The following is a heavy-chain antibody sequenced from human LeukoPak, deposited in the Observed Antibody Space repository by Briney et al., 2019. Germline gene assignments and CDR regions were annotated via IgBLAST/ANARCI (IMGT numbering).Heavy chain of an antibody. CDR3: ARDRRGRYCSSISCYLGCFDP. J-gene: IGHJ5*02. CDR2: IIPIFGTA. CDR1: GGTFSSYA. Sequence: SVKVSCKASGGTFSSYAISWVRQAPGQGLEWMGGIIPIFGTANYAQKFQGRVTITADESTSTAYMELSSLRSDDTAVYYCARDRRGRYCSSISCYLGCFDPWGQGTLVTVSS. V-gene: IGHV1-69*13. D-gene: IGHD2-2*01.